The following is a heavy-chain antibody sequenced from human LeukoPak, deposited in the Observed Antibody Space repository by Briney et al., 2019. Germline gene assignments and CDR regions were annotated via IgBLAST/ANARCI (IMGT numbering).Heavy chain of an antibody. Sequence: ASVKVSCKASGYTFTGYFMHWVRQAPGQGLEWMGWINPNRGGTNYAQKFQGRVTMPRDTSISTAYMELSRLRSDDTAVYYCARDSVRYYDSSGYYGTLQFDYWGQGTLVTVSS. J-gene: IGHJ4*02. CDR3: ARDSVRYYDSSGYYGTLQFDY. V-gene: IGHV1-2*02. CDR2: INPNRGGT. D-gene: IGHD3-22*01. CDR1: GYTFTGYF.